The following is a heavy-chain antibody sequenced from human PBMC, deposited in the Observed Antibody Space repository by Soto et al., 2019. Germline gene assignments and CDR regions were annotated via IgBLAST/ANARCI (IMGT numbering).Heavy chain of an antibody. CDR1: GGSISSSNW. Sequence: SETLSLTCAVSGGSISSSNWWSWVRQPPGKGLEWIGEIYHSGSTNYNPSLKSRVTISVDTSKNQFSLKLSSVTAADTAVYYCARQTTGYSSSWYDSYYYMDVWGKGTTVTVSS. CDR2: IYHSGST. CDR3: ARQTTGYSSSWYDSYYYMDV. J-gene: IGHJ6*03. V-gene: IGHV4-4*02. D-gene: IGHD6-13*01.